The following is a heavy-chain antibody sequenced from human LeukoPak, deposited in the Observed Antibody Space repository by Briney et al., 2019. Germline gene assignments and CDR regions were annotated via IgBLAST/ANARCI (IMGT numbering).Heavy chain of an antibody. CDR2: IYYSGST. CDR3: ARGGGYSYGYWSGGHNWFDP. Sequence: TSQTLSLTCTVSGGSISSGDYYWSWIRQPPGKGLEWIGYIYYSGSTYYNPSLKSRVTISVDTSKNQFSLKLSSVTAADTAVYYGARGGGYSYGYWSGGHNWFDPWGQGTLVTVSS. D-gene: IGHD5-18*01. J-gene: IGHJ5*02. CDR1: GGSISSGDYY. V-gene: IGHV4-30-4*01.